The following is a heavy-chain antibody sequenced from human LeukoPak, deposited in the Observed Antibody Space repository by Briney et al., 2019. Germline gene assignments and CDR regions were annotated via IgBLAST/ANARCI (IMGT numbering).Heavy chain of an antibody. Sequence: PSETLSLTCTVSGGSISTYYWSWIRQPPGKRLEWIGYIYYIGSTNYNPSLNNRVTISINRSRNQFSLKLNSVKPADTAVYYCARAPQDGSNWSHYFDHWGRGALVTVSS. CDR2: IYYIGST. CDR1: GGSISTYY. V-gene: IGHV4-59*01. D-gene: IGHD6-13*01. J-gene: IGHJ4*02. CDR3: ARAPQDGSNWSHYFDH.